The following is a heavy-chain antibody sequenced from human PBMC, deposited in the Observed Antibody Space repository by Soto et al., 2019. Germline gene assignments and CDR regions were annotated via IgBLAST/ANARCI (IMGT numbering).Heavy chain of an antibody. J-gene: IGHJ4*02. Sequence: GGSLRLSCAASGFTFTNYGMHWVRQAPGKGLEWVAIIWYDGSDKFYADSVKGRFTISRDNSQNTVYLQMNSLRAEDTAMYYCAAGEPLNYRGQGTLVTVSS. D-gene: IGHD3-10*01. CDR2: IWYDGSDK. CDR3: AAGEPLNY. CDR1: GFTFTNYG. V-gene: IGHV3-33*01.